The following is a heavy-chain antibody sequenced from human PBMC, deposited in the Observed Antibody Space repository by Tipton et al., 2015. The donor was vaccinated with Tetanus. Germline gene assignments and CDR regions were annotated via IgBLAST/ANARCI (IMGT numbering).Heavy chain of an antibody. J-gene: IGHJ4*02. V-gene: IGHV3-23*01. CDR2: ISASGDST. D-gene: IGHD4-17*01. Sequence: SLRLSCAASGFTFSSYSMTWVRQSPGKGLEWVSAISASGDSTYYADFVKGRFIISRDNSKNALYLQMNSLRAEDTAVYYCAKLGAVTTPAYWGQGTLVTVSS. CDR1: GFTFSSYS. CDR3: AKLGAVTTPAY.